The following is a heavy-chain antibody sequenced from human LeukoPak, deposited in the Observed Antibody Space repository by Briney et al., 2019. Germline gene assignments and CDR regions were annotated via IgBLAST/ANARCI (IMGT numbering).Heavy chain of an antibody. V-gene: IGHV3-23*01. CDR2: ISGSGAST. CDR3: AKQPGSVVDSSGSLSRH. Sequence: GGSLRLSCAASGFTFSSYAMSWVRQAPGKGLEWVSAISGSGASTYYADSVKGRFTISRDNSKNTLYLQTNSLRAEDTAVYYCAKQPGSVVDSSGSLSRHWGQGTLVTVYS. D-gene: IGHD3-22*01. CDR1: GFTFSSYA. J-gene: IGHJ4*02.